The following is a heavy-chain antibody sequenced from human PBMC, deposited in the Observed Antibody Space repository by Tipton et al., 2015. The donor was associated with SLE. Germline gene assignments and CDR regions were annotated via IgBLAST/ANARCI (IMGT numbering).Heavy chain of an antibody. J-gene: IGHJ4*02. CDR1: GGSFSGYY. Sequence: TLSLTCAVYGGSFSGYYWSWIRQPPGKGLEWIGCISYSGSTNYNPSLRSRVTLSIDTSKNQFSLKVTSVTASDTAVYYCARGGGDSSSCQDFDHWGQGNSVTVSS. V-gene: IGHV4-59*07. D-gene: IGHD6-13*01. CDR3: ARGGGDSSSCQDFDH. CDR2: ISYSGST.